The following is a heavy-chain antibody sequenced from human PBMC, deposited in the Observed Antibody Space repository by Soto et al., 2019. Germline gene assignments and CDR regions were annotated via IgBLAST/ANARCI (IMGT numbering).Heavy chain of an antibody. V-gene: IGHV1-69*13. CDR1: GGTFSSYT. CDR2: IIPIFGTA. CDR3: ASYVDNDFWSGYDYYYSRMDV. Sequence: ASVKVSCKASGGTFSSYTISWVRQAPGQGLEWMGGIIPIFGTANYAQKFQGRVTITADESTTTAYMELSSLRSEDTAMYYCASYVDNDFWSGYDYYYSRMDVWGRGTTVTVS. J-gene: IGHJ6*02. D-gene: IGHD3-3*01.